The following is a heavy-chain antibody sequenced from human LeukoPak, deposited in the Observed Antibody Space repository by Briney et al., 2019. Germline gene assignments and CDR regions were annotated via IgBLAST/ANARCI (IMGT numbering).Heavy chain of an antibody. D-gene: IGHD1-26*01. CDR2: IRSKAYGGTT. Sequence: GGPLRLSCAASGFTFSSYAMNWVRQAPGKGLEWVGFIRSKAYGGTTEYAASVKGRFTISRDDSKSIAYLQMNSLKTDDTAVYYCTRGRRATHDYWGQGTLVTVSS. V-gene: IGHV3-49*04. CDR3: TRGRRATHDY. J-gene: IGHJ4*02. CDR1: GFTFSSYA.